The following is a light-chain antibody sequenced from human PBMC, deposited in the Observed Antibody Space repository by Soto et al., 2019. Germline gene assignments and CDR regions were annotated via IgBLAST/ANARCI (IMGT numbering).Light chain of an antibody. V-gene: IGKV1-39*01. CDR3: QQSYSSHT. CDR1: QTISTY. J-gene: IGKJ2*01. Sequence: DIQMTQSPSSLSASVGDRVTVTCRASQTISTYLNWYQQKPGKAPKLLIYAASNLQSGVPSRFSGSGSGTDFTLTINSLQPEDFATYYCQQSYSSHTFGQGTKLEIK. CDR2: AAS.